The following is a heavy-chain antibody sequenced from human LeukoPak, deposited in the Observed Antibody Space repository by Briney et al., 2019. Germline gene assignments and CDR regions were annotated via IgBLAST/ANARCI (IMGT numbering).Heavy chain of an antibody. V-gene: IGHV4-59*01. Sequence: SETLSLTCNVSGASMTIYYWTWIRQPPGKGLEWIGYVYSSGRNNYNPSLKSRVTISLDTSKNQFSLNLKSVTAADTAVYYCARDNVFYDFWSGLSHWGQGTLVTVSS. CDR1: GASMTIYY. D-gene: IGHD3-3*01. J-gene: IGHJ4*02. CDR3: ARDNVFYDFWSGLSH. CDR2: VYSSGRN.